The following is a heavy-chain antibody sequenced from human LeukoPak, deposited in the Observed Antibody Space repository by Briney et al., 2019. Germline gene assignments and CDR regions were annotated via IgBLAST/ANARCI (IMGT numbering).Heavy chain of an antibody. D-gene: IGHD1-14*01. V-gene: IGHV1-46*01. CDR3: ARDLPEFCGDRGGCWFDP. CDR1: GYTFTSYY. J-gene: IGHJ5*02. Sequence: ASVKVSCKASGYTFTSYYMHRVRQAPGQGLEWMGIINPSGGSTSYAQKFQGRVTMTRDTSTSTVYMELSSLRSEDTAVYYCARDLPEFCGDRGGCWFDPWGQGTLVTVSS. CDR2: INPSGGST.